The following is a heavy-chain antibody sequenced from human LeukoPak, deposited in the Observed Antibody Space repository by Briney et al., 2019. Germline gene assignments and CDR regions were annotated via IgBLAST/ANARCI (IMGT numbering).Heavy chain of an antibody. V-gene: IGHV4-61*02. CDR3: ARGYYYHR. J-gene: IGHJ4*02. CDR1: SGSVSSDNSY. CDR2: IYADGSS. Sequence: SETLSLTCTVSSGSVSSDNSYWNWIRQPAGKGLEWIGRIYADGSSTYNPSLKSRVTISVEAPKNQFSLRLSSLTAADTAVYYCARGYYYHRWGQGTLVTVSS. D-gene: IGHD3-22*01.